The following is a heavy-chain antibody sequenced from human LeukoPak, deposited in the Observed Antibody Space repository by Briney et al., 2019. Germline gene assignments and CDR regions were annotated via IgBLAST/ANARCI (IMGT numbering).Heavy chain of an antibody. J-gene: IGHJ6*03. D-gene: IGHD5-18*01. CDR1: GGSISSGSYY. CDR3: ARQYSYGPYYYYYMDV. CDR2: IYYSGST. Sequence: PSETLSLTCTVSGGSISSGSYYWSWIRQPAGKGLEWIGYIYYSGSTNYNPSLKSRVTISVDTSKNQFSLKLSSVTAADTAVYYCARQYSYGPYYYYYMDVWGKGTTVTVSS. V-gene: IGHV4-61*10.